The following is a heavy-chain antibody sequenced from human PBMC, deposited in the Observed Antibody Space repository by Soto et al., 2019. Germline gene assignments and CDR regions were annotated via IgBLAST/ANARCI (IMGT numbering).Heavy chain of an antibody. V-gene: IGHV3-7*05. CDR1: GFTFSSYW. CDR3: ARVRDSDYLDY. CDR2: IKQDGSEK. D-gene: IGHD2-15*01. J-gene: IGHJ4*02. Sequence: GGSLRLSCAASGFTFSSYWMSWVRQAPGKGLEWVANIKQDGSEKYYVDSVKGRFTISRDNAKNSLYLQMNSLRAEDTAMYYCARVRDSDYLDYWGQGTLVTVSS.